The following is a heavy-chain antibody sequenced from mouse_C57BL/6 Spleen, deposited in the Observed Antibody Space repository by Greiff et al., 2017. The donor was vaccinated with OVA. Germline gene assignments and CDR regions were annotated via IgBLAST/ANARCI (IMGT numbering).Heavy chain of an antibody. D-gene: IGHD3-3*01. CDR2: ISYDGSN. CDR3: ARGRDDYFDY. V-gene: IGHV3-6*01. CDR1: GYSITSGYY. J-gene: IGHJ2*01. Sequence: EVQLQESGPGLVKPSQSLSLTCSVTGYSITSGYYWNWIRQFPGNKLEWMGYISYDGSNNYNPSLKNRISITRDTSKNQFFLKLNSVTTEDTATYYCARGRDDYFDYWGQGTTLTVSA.